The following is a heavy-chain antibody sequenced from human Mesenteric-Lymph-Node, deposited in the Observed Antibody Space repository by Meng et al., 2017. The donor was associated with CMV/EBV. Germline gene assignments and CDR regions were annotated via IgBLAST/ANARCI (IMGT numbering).Heavy chain of an antibody. CDR1: GFIFSSYA. CDR2: ISYDGSNK. Sequence: GGSLRLSCAASGFIFSSYAVHWVRQAPGKGLEWVAVISYDGSNKYYADSVKGRFTISRDNSKNTLYLQMNSLRAEDTAVYYCAREHEGYYFDYWGQGTLVTVSS. CDR3: AREHEGYYFDY. J-gene: IGHJ4*02. V-gene: IGHV3-30-3*01.